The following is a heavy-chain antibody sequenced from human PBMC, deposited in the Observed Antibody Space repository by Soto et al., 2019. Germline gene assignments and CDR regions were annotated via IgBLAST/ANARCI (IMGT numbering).Heavy chain of an antibody. Sequence: QVQLQESGPGLVKPSGTLSLTCAVSGASINTNWWSCVRQPPGKGLEWIGEVYHSGSTNYNPSLMGRVTILLDKSSNQLSLQLSSVTAADTAVYYCARHIAVAGTRGFDYWGQGTLVTVSS. CDR3: ARHIAVAGTRGFDY. CDR1: GASINTNW. D-gene: IGHD6-19*01. V-gene: IGHV4-4*02. J-gene: IGHJ4*02. CDR2: VYHSGST.